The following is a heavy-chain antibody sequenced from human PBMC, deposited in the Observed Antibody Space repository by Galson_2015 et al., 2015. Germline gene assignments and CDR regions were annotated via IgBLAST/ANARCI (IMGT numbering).Heavy chain of an antibody. CDR2: IYYSGST. V-gene: IGHV4-4*02. CDR1: GGSISSSNW. Sequence: SETLSLTCAVSGGSISSSNWWSWVRQHPGKGLEWIGYIYYSGSTNYNPSLKSRLTISVDTSKNQFSLKLSSVTAADTAVYYCARSGYSYGLGLPGYFDHWGQGTLVTVSS. D-gene: IGHD5-18*01. CDR3: ARSGYSYGLGLPGYFDH. J-gene: IGHJ4*02.